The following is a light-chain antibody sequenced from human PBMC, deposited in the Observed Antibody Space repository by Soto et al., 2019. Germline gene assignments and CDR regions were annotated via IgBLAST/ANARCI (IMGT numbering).Light chain of an antibody. CDR1: QSVSSTY. V-gene: IGKV3-20*01. CDR2: GAS. CDR3: QQHGSSQT. J-gene: IGKJ4*01. Sequence: EIVLTQSSGTLSLSPGERAAPSCRASQSVSSTYLAWYQQKPGQAPRLLIYGASSRATGIPDRFSGSGSGTDFTLTISRLEPEDFAVYYCQQHGSSQTFGGGTKVEIK.